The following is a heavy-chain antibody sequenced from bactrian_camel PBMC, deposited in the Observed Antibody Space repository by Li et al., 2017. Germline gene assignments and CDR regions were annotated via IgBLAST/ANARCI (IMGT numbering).Heavy chain of an antibody. CDR3: AADLRAYCSANGPRESHAV. CDR1: GLSVSDFS. D-gene: IGHD1*01. V-gene: IGHV3S55*01. Sequence: HVQLVESGGGSVQTGGSLRLSCAPSGLSVSDFSMAWFRQSPRKEREAVAAIRRDDLTAYTDSVKGRFTISQDYAKKTMYLQMNSLSPEDSAMYYCAADLRAYCSANGPRESHAVWGRGTQVTVS. CDR2: IRRDDLT. J-gene: IGHJ4*01.